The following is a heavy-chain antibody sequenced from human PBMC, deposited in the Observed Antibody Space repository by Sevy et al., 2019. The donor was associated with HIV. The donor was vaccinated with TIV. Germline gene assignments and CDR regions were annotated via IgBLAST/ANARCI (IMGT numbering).Heavy chain of an antibody. V-gene: IGHV3-21*01. CDR1: GFTFSNYF. J-gene: IGHJ4*02. CDR2: ISSGSSYI. D-gene: IGHD3-10*01. Sequence: GGSLRLSCAASGFTFSNYFINWVRQAPGKGLEWVSSISSGSSYIFYADSVKGRFTISRDNAKNSLYLHMNSLGAEDTAGYYCARGDYNGSLYYFDYWGPGTLVTVSS. CDR3: ARGDYNGSLYYFDY.